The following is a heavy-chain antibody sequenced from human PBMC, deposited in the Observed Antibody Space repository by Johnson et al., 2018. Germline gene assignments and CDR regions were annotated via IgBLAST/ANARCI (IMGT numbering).Heavy chain of an antibody. Sequence: VQLVQSGGGVVQPGMSLRLSCAASGFTFSSYAMHWVRQAPGKGLEWVGRIKSKTDGGTTDYAAPVQGRFTISRDDSKNTLYLQMNSLRAEDTAVDYWAKDLGGGWKGYYYYMDVWGKGTTVTVSS. V-gene: IGHV3-15*01. CDR1: GFTFSSYA. J-gene: IGHJ6*03. CDR2: IKSKTDGGTT. D-gene: IGHD3-16*01. CDR3: AKDLGGGWKGYYYYMDV.